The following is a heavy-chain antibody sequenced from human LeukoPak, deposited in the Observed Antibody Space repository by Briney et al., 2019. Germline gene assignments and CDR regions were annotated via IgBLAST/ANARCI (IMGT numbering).Heavy chain of an antibody. D-gene: IGHD3-22*01. Sequence: GGSLRLSCTASGFTFGDYAMSWVRQAPGKGLEWVGFIRSKAYGGTTEYAASVKGRFTISRDDSKSIAYLQMNSLKTEDTAVYYCTRAIKRQSTMIVVVIGEEDAFDIWGQGTMVTVSS. J-gene: IGHJ3*02. V-gene: IGHV3-49*04. CDR2: IRSKAYGGTT. CDR3: TRAIKRQSTMIVVVIGEEDAFDI. CDR1: GFTFGDYA.